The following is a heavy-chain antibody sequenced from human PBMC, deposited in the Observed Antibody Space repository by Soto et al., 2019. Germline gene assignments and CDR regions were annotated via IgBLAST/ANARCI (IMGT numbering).Heavy chain of an antibody. D-gene: IGHD1-26*01. J-gene: IGHJ4*02. CDR3: ARGIKWELLPFDY. CDR1: GGTFSSYA. Sequence: GASVKVSCKASGGTFSSYAISWVRQAPGQGLEWMGGIIPIFGTANYAQKFQGRVTITADESTSTAYMELSSLRSEDTAVYYCARGIKWELLPFDYWGQGTLVTVSS. CDR2: IIPIFGTA. V-gene: IGHV1-69*13.